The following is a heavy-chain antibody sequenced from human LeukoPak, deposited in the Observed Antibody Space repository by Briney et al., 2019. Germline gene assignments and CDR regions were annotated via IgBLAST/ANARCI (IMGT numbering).Heavy chain of an antibody. CDR1: GYTFTGYY. V-gene: IGHV1-2*04. Sequence: ASVKVSCKASGYTFTGYYMHWVRQAPGQGLEWMGWINPNSGGTNYAQKFQGWVTMTRDTSISTAYMELSRLRSDDTAVYYCARIAGGLDCSSTSCFPSDWGQGTLVTVSS. J-gene: IGHJ4*02. CDR3: ARIAGGLDCSSTSCFPSD. CDR2: INPNSGGT. D-gene: IGHD2-2*01.